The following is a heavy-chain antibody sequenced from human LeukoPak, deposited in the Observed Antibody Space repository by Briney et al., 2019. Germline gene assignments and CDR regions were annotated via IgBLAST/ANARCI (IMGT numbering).Heavy chain of an antibody. CDR1: GGSFSGYY. CDR3: ARGWLRGYSYGHDY. J-gene: IGHJ4*02. D-gene: IGHD5-18*01. V-gene: IGHV4-34*01. CDR2: INHSGST. Sequence: SETLSLTCAVYGGSFSGYYWSWIRQPPGKGLEWIGEINHSGSTNYNPSLKSRVTIPVDTSKNQFSLKLSSVTAADTAVYYCARGWLRGYSYGHDYWGQGTLVTVSS.